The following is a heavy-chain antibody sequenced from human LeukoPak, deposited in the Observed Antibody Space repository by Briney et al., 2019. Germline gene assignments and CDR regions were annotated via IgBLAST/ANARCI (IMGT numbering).Heavy chain of an antibody. D-gene: IGHD3-16*01. CDR1: GYEFTDDY. CDR3: APTAEAYTSWWKV. J-gene: IGHJ4*02. CDR2: INPDSGFT. V-gene: IGHV1-2*02. Sequence: GASVKVSCKASGYEFTDDYMHWVRQAPGQGLEFMGWINPDSGFTNYAQKFKGRVTMTRDTSISTAYLEVRSLTSDDTAVYYCAPTAEAYTSWWKVWGQGTLVTVSS.